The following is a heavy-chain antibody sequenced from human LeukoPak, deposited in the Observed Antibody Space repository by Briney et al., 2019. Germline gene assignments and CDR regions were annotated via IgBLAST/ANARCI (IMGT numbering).Heavy chain of an antibody. Sequence: GGSLRLSCAASGXTFSNYSMNWVRQPPGKGLEWVSYISSGSGTIYYADFMKGRFDIARDNAKNSLYLQMNSVRDGDTAVYSCARVSSRRWYSDYWGRGTLVTVSS. CDR2: ISSGSGTI. CDR3: ARVSSRRWYSDY. V-gene: IGHV3-48*02. CDR1: GXTFSNYS. J-gene: IGHJ4*02. D-gene: IGHD6-13*01.